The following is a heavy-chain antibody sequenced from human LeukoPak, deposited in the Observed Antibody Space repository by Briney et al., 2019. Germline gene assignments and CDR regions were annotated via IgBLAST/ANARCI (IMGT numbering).Heavy chain of an antibody. V-gene: IGHV3-15*01. CDR2: IKSKTDGGTT. CDR3: ARGYFLDYFDY. J-gene: IGHJ4*02. CDR1: GFTFSNAW. D-gene: IGHD3-10*01. Sequence: GGSLRLSCAASGFTFSNAWMSWVRQAPGKGLEWVGRIKSKTDGGTTDYAAPVKGRFTISRDDSKNTLYLQMNSLRADDTAVYYCARGYFLDYFDYWGQGTLVTVSS.